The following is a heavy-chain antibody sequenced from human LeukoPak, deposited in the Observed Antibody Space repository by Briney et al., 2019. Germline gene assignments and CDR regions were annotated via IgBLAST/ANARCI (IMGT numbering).Heavy chain of an antibody. J-gene: IGHJ4*02. D-gene: IGHD2-2*01. CDR2: IKSKTDGGTT. CDR1: GFTFSNAW. CDR3: TTDLRYCSSTSCYELGYFDY. Sequence: PGGSLRLSCAASGFTFSNAWMNWVRQAPGKGPEWVGRIKSKTDGGTTDYAAPVKGRFTISRDDSKNTVYLQMNSLKTEDTAVYYCTTDLRYCSSTSCYELGYFDYWGQGTPVTVSS. V-gene: IGHV3-15*07.